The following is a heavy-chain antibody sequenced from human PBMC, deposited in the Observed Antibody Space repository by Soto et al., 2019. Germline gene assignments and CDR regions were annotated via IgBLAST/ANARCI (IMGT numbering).Heavy chain of an antibody. J-gene: IGHJ5*02. V-gene: IGHV4-31*03. Sequence: QVQLQESGPGLVKPSQTLSLTCTVSGGSISSGGYSWSWIRQHPGKGLEWIGYIYYSVSTYYNPSLKSRVTISVDTSKNQFSLKLSSVTAADTAVYYCARVSTAASRFDPWGQGTLVTVSS. CDR1: GGSISSGGYS. D-gene: IGHD6-6*01. CDR2: IYYSVST. CDR3: ARVSTAASRFDP.